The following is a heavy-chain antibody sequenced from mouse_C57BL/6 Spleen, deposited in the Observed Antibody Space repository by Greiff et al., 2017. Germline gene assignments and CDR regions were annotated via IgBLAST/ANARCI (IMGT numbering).Heavy chain of an antibody. Sequence: VQLQQSGPELVKPGASVKIPCKASGYTFTDYNMDWVKQSHGKSLEWIGDINPNNGGTIYNQKFKGKATLTVDKSSSTAYMELRSLTSEDTAVYYCARGLAVVATGYFDYWGQGTTLTVSS. CDR3: ARGLAVVATGYFDY. V-gene: IGHV1-18*01. CDR1: GYTFTDYN. CDR2: INPNNGGT. D-gene: IGHD1-1*01. J-gene: IGHJ2*01.